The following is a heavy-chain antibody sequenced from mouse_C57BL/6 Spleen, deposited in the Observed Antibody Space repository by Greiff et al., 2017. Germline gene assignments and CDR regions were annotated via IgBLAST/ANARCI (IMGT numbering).Heavy chain of an antibody. CDR2: IVPSDSYT. Sequence: QVQLQQPGAELVKPGASVKLSCKASGYTFTSYWMQWVKQRPGQGLEWIGEIVPSDSYTNYNQKFKGKATLTVDTSSSTAYMQLSSLTSEDSAVYYCASYRQSYDDDGGFAYWGQGTLVTVSA. CDR1: GYTFTSYW. J-gene: IGHJ3*01. CDR3: ASYRQSYDDDGGFAY. D-gene: IGHD2-4*01. V-gene: IGHV1-50*01.